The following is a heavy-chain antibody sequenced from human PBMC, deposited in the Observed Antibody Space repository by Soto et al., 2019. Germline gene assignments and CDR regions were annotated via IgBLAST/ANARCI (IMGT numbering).Heavy chain of an antibody. CDR3: ASGASRWYPYFFDS. D-gene: IGHD6-13*01. Sequence: QAQVVQSGAEVRKPGSSVKLSCKASEGTFNSYAIAWVRQAPGQGLEWMGGIIPYYNTLNYAQKFQDRVTITADDSTNTVYMELSSRRSDDTAVYFCASGASRWYPYFFDSWDQGNLVTVSS. CDR1: EGTFNSYA. J-gene: IGHJ4*02. V-gene: IGHV1-69*01. CDR2: IIPYYNTL.